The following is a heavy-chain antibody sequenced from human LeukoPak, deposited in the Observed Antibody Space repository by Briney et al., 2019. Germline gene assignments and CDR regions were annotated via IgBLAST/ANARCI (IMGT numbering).Heavy chain of an antibody. CDR3: ARSANPGVHDFDP. CDR1: GFTFSSYS. Sequence: GGSLRLSCAASGFTFSSYSMNWVRQAPGKGLEWVSSISSSSSYIYYADSVKGRFTISRDNAKNSLYLQMISLTDEDTAVYYCARSANPGVHDFDPWGQGTLVTVSS. J-gene: IGHJ5*02. D-gene: IGHD6-6*01. V-gene: IGHV3-21*01. CDR2: ISSSSSYI.